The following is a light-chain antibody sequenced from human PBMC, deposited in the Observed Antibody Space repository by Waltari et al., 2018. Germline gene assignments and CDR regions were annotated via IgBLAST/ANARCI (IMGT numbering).Light chain of an antibody. CDR1: SSDVGASNF. V-gene: IGLV2-14*01. CDR2: EVS. J-gene: IGLJ3*02. Sequence: QSALTQPVSVSESPGQSIPISCPGTSSDVGASNFVSWYQQHPGKAPKLMIYEVSNRPSGVSSRFSASKSGNTASLTISGLQAEDEADYYCTSFTSRSTWVFGGGTKLTVL. CDR3: TSFTSRSTWV.